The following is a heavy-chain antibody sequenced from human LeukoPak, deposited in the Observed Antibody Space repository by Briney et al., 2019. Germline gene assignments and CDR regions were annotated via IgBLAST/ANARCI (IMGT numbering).Heavy chain of an antibody. D-gene: IGHD2-2*01. J-gene: IGHJ6*02. CDR1: GFTVSSNY. CDR2: IYSGGST. Sequence: GGSLRLSCAASGFTVSSNYMSWVRQAPGKGLEWVSVIYSGGSTYYADSVKGRFTISRDNSKNTLYLQMNSLRAEDTAVYYCAREKYPYGMYVWGQGTTVTVSS. V-gene: IGHV3-66*01. CDR3: AREKYPYGMYV.